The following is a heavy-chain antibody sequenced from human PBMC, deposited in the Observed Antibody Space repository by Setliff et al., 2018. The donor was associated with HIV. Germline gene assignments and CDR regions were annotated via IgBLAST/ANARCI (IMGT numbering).Heavy chain of an antibody. CDR1: GYTLTEVS. Sequence: ASVKVSCKISGYTLTEVSMHWVRQAPGKGLEWMGYFDPQDGKTIYAQKFQGRVTMTEDTSTGTAYMELSSFRSDDTAVYYCATDRTQTGISLVRGRLTDPARYPLDYWGQGTLVTVS. V-gene: IGHV1-24*01. CDR3: ATDRTQTGISLVRGRLTDPARYPLDY. J-gene: IGHJ4*02. D-gene: IGHD3-10*01. CDR2: FDPQDGKT.